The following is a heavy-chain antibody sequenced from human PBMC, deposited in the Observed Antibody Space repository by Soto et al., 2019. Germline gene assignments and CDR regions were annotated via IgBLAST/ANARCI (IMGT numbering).Heavy chain of an antibody. D-gene: IGHD1-7*01. J-gene: IGHJ3*01. CDR2: IKRNTDGGTT. Sequence: EVQLVESGGGFIKPGGSLRLSCAASGFTFRNTWMSWVRQAPGEGLEWVGRIKRNTDGGTTDYAAPVKGRFASTRDDSRNTLYLQTNSLKTEDTSVYYCTTLGRGNYQPDFFDVWGQGTMVTVSS. V-gene: IGHV3-15*01. CDR1: GFTFRNTW. CDR3: TTLGRGNYQPDFFDV.